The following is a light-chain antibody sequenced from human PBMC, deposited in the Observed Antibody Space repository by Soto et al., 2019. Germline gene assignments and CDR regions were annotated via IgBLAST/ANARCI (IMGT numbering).Light chain of an antibody. CDR2: DAS. CDR3: LQYDSYSWT. J-gene: IGKJ1*01. V-gene: IGKV1-5*01. Sequence: DIQMNQSPSALSASVGDRVTINCRASRSISDWLAWYQQKPGKAPKLLIFDASTLKSGVPSRFSASGSGTEFTLTITSLQPDDFATYYCLQYDSYSWTFGQGTKVEI. CDR1: RSISDW.